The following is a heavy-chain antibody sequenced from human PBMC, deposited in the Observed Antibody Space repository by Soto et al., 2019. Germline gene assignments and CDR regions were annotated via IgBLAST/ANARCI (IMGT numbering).Heavy chain of an antibody. J-gene: IGHJ3*02. CDR3: ARDDILTGHRLGDNAFDI. V-gene: IGHV1-46*01. Sequence: ASVKVSCKASGYTFTSYYMHWVRQAPGQGLEWMGIINPSGGSTSYAQKFQGRVTMTRDTSTSTVYMELSSLRSEDTAVYYCARDDILTGHRLGDNAFDIWGQGTMVTVS. D-gene: IGHD3-9*01. CDR1: GYTFTSYY. CDR2: INPSGGST.